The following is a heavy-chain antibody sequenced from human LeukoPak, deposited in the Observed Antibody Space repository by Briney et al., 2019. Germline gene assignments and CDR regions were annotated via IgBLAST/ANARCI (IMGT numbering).Heavy chain of an antibody. V-gene: IGHV3-30*18. Sequence: GGSLRLSCAASGFTFSSYGMHWVRQAPGKGLEWVAVISYDGSNKYYADSVKGRFTISRDNSKNTLYLQMNSLRAEDTAVYYCAKDLGLLVVAPYNWFDPWGQGTLVTVSS. CDR1: GFTFSSYG. CDR3: AKDLGLLVVAPYNWFDP. J-gene: IGHJ5*02. D-gene: IGHD3-22*01. CDR2: ISYDGSNK.